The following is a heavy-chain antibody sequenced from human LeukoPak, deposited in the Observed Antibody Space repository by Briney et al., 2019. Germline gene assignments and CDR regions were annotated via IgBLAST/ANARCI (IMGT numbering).Heavy chain of an antibody. V-gene: IGHV4-38-2*02. CDR2: IYHSGST. J-gene: IGHJ4*02. Sequence: PSETLSLTCTVSGYSISSGYYWGWIRQPPGKGLEWIGSIYHSGSTHYNPSLKSRVTISVDTSKNQFSLKLSSVTAADTAVFYCATRKLGNDYWGQGTLVTVSS. CDR3: ATRKLGNDY. CDR1: GYSISSGYY. D-gene: IGHD7-27*01.